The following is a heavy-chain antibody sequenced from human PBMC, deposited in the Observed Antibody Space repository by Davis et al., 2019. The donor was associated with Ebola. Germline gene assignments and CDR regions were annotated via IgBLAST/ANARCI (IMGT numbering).Heavy chain of an antibody. V-gene: IGHV2-5*02. J-gene: IGHJ5*02. D-gene: IGHD2-2*01. Sequence: SGPTLVKPTETLTLTCTLSGFSLSASGVGVARIRQPPGKALEWLAVIYWDDDKRYSPSLNSRLTITKDTSKNQVVLTMTNMDPVDTATYFCAHYTRFCSSAACPSWFDPWGQGTLVTVSS. CDR2: IYWDDDK. CDR3: AHYTRFCSSAACPSWFDP. CDR1: GFSLSASGVG.